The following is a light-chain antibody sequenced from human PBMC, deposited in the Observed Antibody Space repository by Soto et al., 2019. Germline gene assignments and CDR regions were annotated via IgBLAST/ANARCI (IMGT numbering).Light chain of an antibody. V-gene: IGKV3-20*01. J-gene: IGKJ2*02. Sequence: EIVLTQSPGTLSLSPGERATLSCRASQSVSSSYLAWYQQKPGQAPRLLIYGASSRATGIPDRSSGSWSGTDFTLTLSRLEPDDFAVYYCQQYGSAGTFGQATKLEIK. CDR3: QQYGSAGT. CDR2: GAS. CDR1: QSVSSSY.